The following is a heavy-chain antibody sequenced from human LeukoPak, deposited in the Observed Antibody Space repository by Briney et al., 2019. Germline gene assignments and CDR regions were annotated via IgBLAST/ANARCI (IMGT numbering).Heavy chain of an antibody. V-gene: IGHV4-59*01. CDR2: IYFGGTT. D-gene: IGHD4-23*01. J-gene: IGHJ5*02. CDR3: ARHRSDTGGKKGVNWFDP. CDR1: GGSIKNYY. Sequence: SETLSLTCSVSGGSIKNYYWSWIRQPPGKGLEWLGNIYFGGTTDYNSSLKSRLTVSVDTFRNQLSLNLQSVTAADTATYYCARHRSDTGGKKGVNWFDPWGQGTLVTVSS.